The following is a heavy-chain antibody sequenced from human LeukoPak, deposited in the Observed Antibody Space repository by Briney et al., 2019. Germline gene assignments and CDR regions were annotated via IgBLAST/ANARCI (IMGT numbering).Heavy chain of an antibody. D-gene: IGHD1-7*01. CDR1: GGTFSSYA. Sequence: ASVKVSCKASGGTFSSYAISWVRQAPGQGLEWMGGIIPIFGTANYAQKFQGRVTITADESTSTAYMGLSSLRSEDTAVYYCARNPGLKLELAYWGQGTLVTVSS. J-gene: IGHJ4*02. V-gene: IGHV1-69*01. CDR3: ARNPGLKLELAY. CDR2: IIPIFGTA.